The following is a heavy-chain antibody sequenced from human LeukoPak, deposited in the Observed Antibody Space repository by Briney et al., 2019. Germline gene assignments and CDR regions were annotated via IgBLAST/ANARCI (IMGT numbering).Heavy chain of an antibody. J-gene: IGHJ5*02. V-gene: IGHV1-2*02. Sequence: APVKVSCKASGYTFTSYDINWVRQATGQGLEWMGWMNPNSGGTNYAQKFQGRVTMTRDTSISTAYMELSRLRSDDTAVYYCARDRFGVLDPWGQGTLVTVSS. D-gene: IGHD3-3*01. CDR2: MNPNSGGT. CDR1: GYTFTSYD. CDR3: ARDRFGVLDP.